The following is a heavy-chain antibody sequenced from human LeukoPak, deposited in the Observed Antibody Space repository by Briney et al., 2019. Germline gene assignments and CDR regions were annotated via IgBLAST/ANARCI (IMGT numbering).Heavy chain of an antibody. CDR1: GFTFSSYW. CDR3: ARLSWLRYENY. V-gene: IGHV3-7*01. CDR2: IKRDGSEK. Sequence: GGSLRLSCAASGFTFSSYWMSWVRQAPGKGLEWVANIKRDGSEKYYVDSVKGRFTISRDNAKNSLYLQMNSLRAEDTAVYYCARLSWLRYENYWGQGTLVTVSS. D-gene: IGHD5-12*01. J-gene: IGHJ4*02.